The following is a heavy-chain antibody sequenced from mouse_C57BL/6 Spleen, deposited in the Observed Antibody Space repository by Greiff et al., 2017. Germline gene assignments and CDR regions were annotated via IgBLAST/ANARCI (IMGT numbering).Heavy chain of an antibody. CDR1: GYTFTSYW. Sequence: VQLQQSGAELVKPGASVKMSCKASGYTFTSYWITWVKQRPGQGLEWIGDIYPGSGSTNYNEKFKSKATLTVDTSSSTAYMQLSSLTSEDSAVYYCARMGLDGSSYVDYWGQGTTLTVSS. CDR3: ARMGLDGSSYVDY. J-gene: IGHJ2*01. V-gene: IGHV1-55*01. CDR2: IYPGSGST. D-gene: IGHD1-1*01.